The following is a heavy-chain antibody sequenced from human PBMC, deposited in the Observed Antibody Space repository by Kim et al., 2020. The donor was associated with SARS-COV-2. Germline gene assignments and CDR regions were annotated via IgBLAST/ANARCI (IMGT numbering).Heavy chain of an antibody. D-gene: IGHD3-10*01. CDR3: ARDMEATGFYLGSGTWY. V-gene: IGHV3-7*01. Sequence: GGSLRLSCAASGFTFSSYVMSWARQAPGKGLEWVANIMQDGREKYYVDSVKGRFTISRDNAKNSLYLQMNNLRAEDTAVYYCARDMEATGFYLGSGTWYWGQGTLVTVSS. CDR2: IMQDGREK. CDR1: GFTFSSYV. J-gene: IGHJ4*02.